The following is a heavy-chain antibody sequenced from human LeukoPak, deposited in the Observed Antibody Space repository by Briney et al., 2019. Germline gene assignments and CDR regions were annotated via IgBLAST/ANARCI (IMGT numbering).Heavy chain of an antibody. J-gene: IGHJ3*02. CDR1: GFTFSSYS. CDR2: ISTSTTTI. CDR3: ARVRSGGSFDAFDI. V-gene: IGHV3-48*01. Sequence: GGSLRLSCEASGFTFSSYSMNWGRQAPGKGLEWISYISTSTTTIYYANSVKGRLTISRDNAKNSLYLQMNSLRAEDTAVYYCARVRSGGSFDAFDIRGQGTMVTVSS. D-gene: IGHD2-15*01.